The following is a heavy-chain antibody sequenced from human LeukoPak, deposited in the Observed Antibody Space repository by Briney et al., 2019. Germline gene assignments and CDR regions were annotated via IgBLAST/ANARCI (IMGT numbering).Heavy chain of an antibody. V-gene: IGHV4-59*01. D-gene: IGHD3-10*01. CDR2: IYHNGNT. CDR1: GDSINNFY. Sequence: SETLSLTCTVFGDSINNFYWSWVRQPPGKGLEWIGYIYHNGNTNYNPSLKSRVTMSVDTSKNQYSLTLASVTAADTAVYYCARDGSGSSLDYWGQGTLVTVSS. CDR3: ARDGSGSSLDY. J-gene: IGHJ4*02.